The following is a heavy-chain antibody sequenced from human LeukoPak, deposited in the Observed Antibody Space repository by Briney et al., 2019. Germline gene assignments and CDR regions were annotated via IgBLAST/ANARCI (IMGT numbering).Heavy chain of an antibody. CDR1: GFTFSSYA. Sequence: GGSLRLSCAASGFTFSSYAMSWLRQAPGKGLEWVSAISGSGGSTYYADSVKGRFTISRDNSKNTLYLQMNSLRAEDTAVYYCAKDLRDPICGGDCYTYIDYWGQGTLVTVSS. CDR2: ISGSGGST. D-gene: IGHD2-21*02. J-gene: IGHJ4*02. V-gene: IGHV3-23*01. CDR3: AKDLRDPICGGDCYTYIDY.